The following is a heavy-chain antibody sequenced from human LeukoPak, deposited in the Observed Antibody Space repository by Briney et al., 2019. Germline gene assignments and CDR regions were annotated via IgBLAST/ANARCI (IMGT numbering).Heavy chain of an antibody. J-gene: IGHJ3*01. Sequence: GGSLRLSCAASEFTFSSYAMNWVRQAPGKGLEWVSVISGRGDSTYYAATVKGRFTISRDNSKNTLYLQMNSLRAEDTALYYCAKDWRIAAAGTPTDAFDAWGQGTMVTVSS. CDR2: ISGRGDST. D-gene: IGHD6-13*01. CDR1: EFTFSSYA. V-gene: IGHV3-23*01. CDR3: AKDWRIAAAGTPTDAFDA.